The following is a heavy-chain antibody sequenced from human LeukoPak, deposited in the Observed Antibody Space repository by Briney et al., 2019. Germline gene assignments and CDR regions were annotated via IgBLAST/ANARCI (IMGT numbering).Heavy chain of an antibody. Sequence: ASVKVSCKASGYTFPIYDINWVRQAPGQGLEWMGWMNPNSGNTGYAQKFQGRVTMTRDTSISTAYMELSSLTSEDTAVYYCAREDYYGSGSYSNWFDPWGQGTLVIVSS. V-gene: IGHV1-8*01. CDR1: GYTFPIYD. CDR3: AREDYYGSGSYSNWFDP. D-gene: IGHD3-10*01. CDR2: MNPNSGNT. J-gene: IGHJ5*02.